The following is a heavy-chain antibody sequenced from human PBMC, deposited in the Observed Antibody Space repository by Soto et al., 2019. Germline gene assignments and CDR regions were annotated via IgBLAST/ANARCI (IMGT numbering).Heavy chain of an antibody. J-gene: IGHJ5*02. CDR1: GGSISTSRSY. CDR2: IFYSGST. Sequence: PSETLSLTCSVSGGSISTSRSYWAWIRQPPGKGLEWLANIFYSGSTFYNPSLASRVSVSVDTSKNEFSLKLRSVTAADTAVYYCARQPTSGDTDEWYAPWARGTLVTVSS. CDR3: ARQPTSGDTDEWYAP. D-gene: IGHD2-21*01. V-gene: IGHV4-39*01.